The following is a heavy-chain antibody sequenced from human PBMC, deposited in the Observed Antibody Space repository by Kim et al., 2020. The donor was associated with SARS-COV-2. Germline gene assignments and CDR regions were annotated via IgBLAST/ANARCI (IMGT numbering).Heavy chain of an antibody. J-gene: IGHJ2*01. CDR1: GFAVSPYW. V-gene: IGHV3-74*03. CDR3: RRYTIHSGDL. Sequence: WGSLRLSCEVSGFAVSPYWMNWVRHVAGRVQMWVSQTDSDGSISTYAEAVLGRFSISRDNATHTLYLQMTRLRAEAAAIYSCRRYTIHSGDLCG. D-gene: IGHD3-10*01. CDR2: TDSDGSIS.